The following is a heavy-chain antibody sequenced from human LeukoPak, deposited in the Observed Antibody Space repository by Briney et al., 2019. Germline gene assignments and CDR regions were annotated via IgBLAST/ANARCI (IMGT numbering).Heavy chain of an antibody. J-gene: IGHJ4*02. D-gene: IGHD6-19*01. CDR3: ARAGSGWYYFDY. V-gene: IGHV3-30-3*01. CDR2: ISYDGSNK. Sequence: GGSLRLSCAASGFTFSSYAMHWVRQTPGKGLEWVAVISYDGSNKYYADSVKGRLTISRDNSKNTLYLQMNSLRAEDTAVYYCARAGSGWYYFDYWGQGTLVTVSS. CDR1: GFTFSSYA.